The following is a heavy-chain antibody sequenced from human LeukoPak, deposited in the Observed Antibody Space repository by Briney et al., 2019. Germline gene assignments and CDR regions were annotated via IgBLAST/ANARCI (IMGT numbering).Heavy chain of an antibody. J-gene: IGHJ5*02. CDR1: GFTFSSYA. CDR2: ISYDGSNK. Sequence: GRSLRLSCAASGFTFSSYAMHWVRQAPGKGLEWVAVISYDGSNKYYADSVKGRFTISRDNSKNTLYLQMNSLRAEDTAVYYCARGVVVITSSSGWFDPWGQGTLVTVSS. V-gene: IGHV3-30-3*01. CDR3: ARGVVVITSSSGWFDP. D-gene: IGHD3-22*01.